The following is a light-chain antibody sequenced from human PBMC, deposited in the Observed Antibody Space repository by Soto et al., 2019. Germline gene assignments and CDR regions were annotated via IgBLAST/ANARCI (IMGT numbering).Light chain of an antibody. CDR1: QSVTSSF. J-gene: IGKJ3*01. CDR2: GAS. Sequence: EIVLTQSPAILSLSPGERATLSCRASQSVTSSFLAWYQQKPGQAPRLLIYGASSRATGIPDRFTGSGSGTDFTLTISSLEPEDFSVYYCQQYATTPFTFGPGTKVDIK. CDR3: QQYATTPFT. V-gene: IGKV3-20*01.